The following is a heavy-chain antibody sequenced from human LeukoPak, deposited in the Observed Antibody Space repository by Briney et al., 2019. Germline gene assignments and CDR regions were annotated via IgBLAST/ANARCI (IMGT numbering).Heavy chain of an antibody. CDR3: AKGAYDYIEIAYFDS. D-gene: IGHD5-12*01. J-gene: IGHJ4*02. CDR1: GLTSTKYA. V-gene: IGHV3-23*01. CDR2: LIGSSGST. Sequence: GGSLRLSCAASGLTSTKYAMNWVRQAPGKGLEGLSDLIGSSGSTDYADSVKGRFTMSRDISKNTLFLQMNSLRAEDTAIYYCAKGAYDYIEIAYFDSWGQGTLVTVSS.